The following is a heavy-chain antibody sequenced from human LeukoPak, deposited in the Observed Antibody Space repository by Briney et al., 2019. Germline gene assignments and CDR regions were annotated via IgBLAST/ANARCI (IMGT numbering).Heavy chain of an antibody. CDR1: GGSISSYY. CDR3: ARVGYSYGYRASRYWFDP. V-gene: IGHV4-59*12. Sequence: SETLPLTCTVSGGSISSYYWSWIRQPPGKGLEWIGYIYYSGSTNYNPSLKSRVTISVDTSKNQFSLKLSSVTAADTAVYYCARVGYSYGYRASRYWFDPWGQGTLVTVSS. D-gene: IGHD5-18*01. CDR2: IYYSGST. J-gene: IGHJ5*02.